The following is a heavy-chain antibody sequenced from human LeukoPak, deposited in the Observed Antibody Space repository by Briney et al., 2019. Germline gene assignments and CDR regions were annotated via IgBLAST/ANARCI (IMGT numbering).Heavy chain of an antibody. CDR3: ARVDYGDYIDY. CDR1: GYTFNTYG. CDR2: ISTYSGNT. J-gene: IGHJ4*02. V-gene: IGHV1-18*01. D-gene: IGHD4-17*01. Sequence: GASVKVSCKTSGYTFNTYGITWVRQAPGQGLEWMGWISTYSGNTNFAQKVQGRVTMTTDTPTSTVYMELSRLRSDDTAVYYCARVDYGDYIDYWGQGTLVTVSS.